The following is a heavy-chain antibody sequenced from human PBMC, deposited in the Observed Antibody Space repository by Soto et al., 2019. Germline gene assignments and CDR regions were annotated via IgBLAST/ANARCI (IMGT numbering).Heavy chain of an antibody. Sequence: SVKVSCKASGGTFSSYAISWVRQAPGQGLEWMGGIIPIFGTANYAQKFQGRVTITADESTSTAYMELSSLRSEDTAVYYCARSITVFGVATNDAFDIWGQGTMVTVSS. J-gene: IGHJ3*02. CDR1: GGTFSSYA. D-gene: IGHD3-3*01. V-gene: IGHV1-69*13. CDR3: ARSITVFGVATNDAFDI. CDR2: IIPIFGTA.